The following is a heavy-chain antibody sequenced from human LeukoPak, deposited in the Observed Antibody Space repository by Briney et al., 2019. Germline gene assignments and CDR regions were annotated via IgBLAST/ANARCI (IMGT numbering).Heavy chain of an antibody. D-gene: IGHD4-17*01. Sequence: GRSLRLSCAASGFTFSSYWMHWVRQAPGKGLVSVSRINTDGSTTSYADSVKGRFTISGDNTKNTLYLQMNSLRAEDTAVYFCARAQTTVTINWFDPWGQGTLVTVSS. CDR3: ARAQTTVTINWFDP. J-gene: IGHJ5*02. V-gene: IGHV3-74*01. CDR2: INTDGSTT. CDR1: GFTFSSYW.